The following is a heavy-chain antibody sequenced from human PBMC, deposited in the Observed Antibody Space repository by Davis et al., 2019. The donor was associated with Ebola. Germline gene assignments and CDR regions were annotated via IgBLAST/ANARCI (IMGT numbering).Heavy chain of an antibody. CDR2: ISYDGSNK. J-gene: IGHJ6*02. V-gene: IGHV3-30*03. CDR3: ARDPLLTTVTTGLYYYYGMDV. CDR1: GFTFSSYG. D-gene: IGHD4-17*01. Sequence: PGGSLRLSCAASGFTFSSYGMHWVRQAPGKGLEWVAVISYDGSNKYYADSVKGRFTISRDNSKNTLYLQMNSLRAEDTAVYYCARDPLLTTVTTGLYYYYGMDVWGQGTTVTVSS.